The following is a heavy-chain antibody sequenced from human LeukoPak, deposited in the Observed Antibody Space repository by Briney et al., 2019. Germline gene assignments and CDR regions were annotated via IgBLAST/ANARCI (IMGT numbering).Heavy chain of an antibody. Sequence: GGSLRLSCAASGLTFSSYGMSWVRQAPGKGLEWVSAISGSGGSTYYADSVKGRFTISRDNSKNTLYLQMNSLRAEDTAVYYCARGGSYLSAFDIWGQGTMVTVS. J-gene: IGHJ3*02. CDR1: GLTFSSYG. D-gene: IGHD1-26*01. V-gene: IGHV3-23*01. CDR2: ISGSGGST. CDR3: ARGGSYLSAFDI.